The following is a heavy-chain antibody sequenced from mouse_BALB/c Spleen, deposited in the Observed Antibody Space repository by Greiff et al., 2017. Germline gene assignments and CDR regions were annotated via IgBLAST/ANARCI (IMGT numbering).Heavy chain of an antibody. CDR1: GYTFSSYW. Sequence: QVQLQQSGAELMKPGASVKISCKATGYTFSSYWIEWVKQRPGHGLEWIGEILPGSGSTNYNEKFKGKATFTADTSSSTAYMQLSSLTSEDSAVYYCARRNYGSSSFAYWGQGTLVTVSA. J-gene: IGHJ3*01. V-gene: IGHV1-9*01. CDR3: ARRNYGSSSFAY. CDR2: ILPGSGST. D-gene: IGHD1-1*01.